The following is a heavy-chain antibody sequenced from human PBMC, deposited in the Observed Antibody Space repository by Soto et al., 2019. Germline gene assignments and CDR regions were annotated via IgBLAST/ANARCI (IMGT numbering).Heavy chain of an antibody. J-gene: IGHJ6*02. CDR3: ARPRVGAAGGTGYYYGMDV. Sequence: PWESLKISCKGSGYSFNNYWFGWVRQLPGKGLEWMGIIYPGDSDTRYSPSFQGQVTISADKSISTAYLQWSSLKASDTAMYYCARPRVGAAGGTGYYYGMDVWGQGTTVTVSS. CDR2: IYPGDSDT. CDR1: GYSFNNYW. D-gene: IGHD6-13*01. V-gene: IGHV5-51*01.